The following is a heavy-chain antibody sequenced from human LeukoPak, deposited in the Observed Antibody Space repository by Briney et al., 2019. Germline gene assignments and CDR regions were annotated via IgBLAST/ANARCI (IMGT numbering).Heavy chain of an antibody. CDR3: ARDDCSGGSCELFDY. Sequence: GGSLRLSCAASGFTFSSYWMSWVRQAPGKGLEWVANIKEDGSEKYYVDSVKGRFTISRDNAKNSLYLQMNSLRAEDTAVYYCARDDCSGGSCELFDYWGQGTMVTVSS. V-gene: IGHV3-7*01. CDR1: GFTFSSYW. D-gene: IGHD2-15*01. CDR2: IKEDGSEK. J-gene: IGHJ4*02.